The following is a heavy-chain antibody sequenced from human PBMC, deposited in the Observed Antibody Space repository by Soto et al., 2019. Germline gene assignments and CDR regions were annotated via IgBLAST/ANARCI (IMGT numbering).Heavy chain of an antibody. V-gene: IGHV3-13*05. D-gene: IGHD5-18*01. CDR1: GFTFRNYD. J-gene: IGHJ6*02. Sequence: EVQLVESGGGLVQPGGSLRLSCEASGFTFRNYDMHWVRQGTGKGLEWVSGISAAGDPDYADSVEGRFTISRENAQNSFFLQMNSLRVGDTAVYYCARTDSDFYGLDVWGHGTTVIVSS. CDR3: ARTDSDFYGLDV. CDR2: ISAAGDP.